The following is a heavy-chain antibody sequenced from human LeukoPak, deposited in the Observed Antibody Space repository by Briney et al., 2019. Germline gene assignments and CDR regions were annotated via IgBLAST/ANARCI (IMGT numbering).Heavy chain of an antibody. CDR3: ARDRDQYSSGWYAFDI. J-gene: IGHJ3*02. D-gene: IGHD6-19*01. CDR1: GFTFSSYA. Sequence: GGSLRLSCAASGFTFSSYAMSWVRQAPGKGLEWVSAISGSGGSTYYADSVKGRFTISRDNSKNTLYLQMNSLRAEDTAVYYCARDRDQYSSGWYAFDIWGQGTMVTVSS. CDR2: ISGSGGST. V-gene: IGHV3-23*01.